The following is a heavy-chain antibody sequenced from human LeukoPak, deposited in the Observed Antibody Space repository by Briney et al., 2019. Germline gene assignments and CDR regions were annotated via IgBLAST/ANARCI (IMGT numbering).Heavy chain of an antibody. Sequence: ASVKVSCKASGYTFTSYDINWVRQATGQGLEWMGWMNPNSGNTGYAQKFQGRVTMTRNTSISTAYMELSSLRSEDTAVYYCARDNKMRHTAVPSFDYWGQGTLVTVSS. J-gene: IGHJ4*02. CDR3: ARDNKMRHTAVPSFDY. CDR2: MNPNSGNT. D-gene: IGHD5-18*01. V-gene: IGHV1-8*01. CDR1: GYTFTSYD.